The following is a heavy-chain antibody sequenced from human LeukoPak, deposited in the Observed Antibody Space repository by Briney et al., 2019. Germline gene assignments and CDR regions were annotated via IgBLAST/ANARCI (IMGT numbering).Heavy chain of an antibody. D-gene: IGHD1-1*01. J-gene: IGHJ3*02. V-gene: IGHV3-33*01. Sequence: GGSLRLSCAASGFIFSSSGMHWVRQAPGKGLEWVALIWYDRTNKYYADSVKGRFTISRDNSNNALYLQMNSLRAEDTAVYYCARVSTGIDAFDIWGQGTMVTVSS. CDR3: ARVSTGIDAFDI. CDR1: GFIFSSSG. CDR2: IWYDRTNK.